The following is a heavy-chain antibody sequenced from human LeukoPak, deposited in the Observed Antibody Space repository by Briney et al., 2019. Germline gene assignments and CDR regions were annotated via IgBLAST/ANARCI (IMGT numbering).Heavy chain of an antibody. V-gene: IGHV3-53*05. J-gene: IGHJ4*02. CDR2: IYSGGST. D-gene: IGHD2-15*01. CDR3: ARPWTRVVVAATGFDY. CDR1: GFTVSSNY. Sequence: GGSLRLSCAASGFTVSSNYMSWVRQAPGKGLEWVSVIYSGGSTYYADSVKGRFTISRDNSKNTLYLQMNSLRAEDTAVYYCARPWTRVVVAATGFDYWGQGTLVTVSS.